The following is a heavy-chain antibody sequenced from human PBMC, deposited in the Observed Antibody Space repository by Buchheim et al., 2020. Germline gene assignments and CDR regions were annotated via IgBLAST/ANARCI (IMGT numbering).Heavy chain of an antibody. V-gene: IGHV4-34*01. CDR2: INHSGST. CDR3: ARHLTSRSIQLWSEENYYYYGMDV. Sequence: QVQLQQWGAGLLKPSETLSLTCAVYGGSFSGYYWSWIRQPPGKGLEWIGEINHSGSTNYNPSLQSRVTISVDTSKNQFSLKLSSVTAADTAVYYCARHLTSRSIQLWSEENYYYYGMDVWGQGTT. D-gene: IGHD5-18*01. J-gene: IGHJ6*02. CDR1: GGSFSGYY.